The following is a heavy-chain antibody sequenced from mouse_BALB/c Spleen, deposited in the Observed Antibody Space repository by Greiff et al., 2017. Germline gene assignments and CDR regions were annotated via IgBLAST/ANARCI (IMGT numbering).Heavy chain of an antibody. Sequence: GQLQQSGAELVKPGASVKLSCKASGYTFTSYYMYWVKQRPGQGLEWIGEINPSNGGTNFNEKFKSKATLTVDKSSSTAYMQLSSLTSEDSAVYYCTREWGNYWDFDVWGAGTTVTVSS. CDR2: INPSNGGT. V-gene: IGHV1S81*02. J-gene: IGHJ1*01. D-gene: IGHD1-3*01. CDR3: TREWGNYWDFDV. CDR1: GYTFTSYY.